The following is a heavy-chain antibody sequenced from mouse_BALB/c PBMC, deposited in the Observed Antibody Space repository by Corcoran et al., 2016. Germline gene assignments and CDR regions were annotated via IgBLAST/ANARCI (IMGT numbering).Heavy chain of an antibody. CDR1: GFNIKDTY. J-gene: IGHJ4*01. V-gene: IGHV14-3*02. CDR3: AKGRWSRPMDY. CDR2: IDPAIGNT. Sequence: EVQLQQSGAELVKPGASVKLSCTASGFNIKDTYMYWVKQRPEQGLDWIGMIDPAIGNTRYDPKFQGKATITADTSSNTAYLQLSSLTSEDTAVYYCAKGRWSRPMDYWGQGTSVTVSS.